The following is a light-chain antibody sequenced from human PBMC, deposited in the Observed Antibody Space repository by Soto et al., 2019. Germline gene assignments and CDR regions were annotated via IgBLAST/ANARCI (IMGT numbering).Light chain of an antibody. Sequence: QSVLTQPASGSGSPGQSITISCTGTSSDVGGYNYVSWYQQHPGKAPKLMIYEVSNRPSGVSNRFSGSKSGNTASLTISGLQAEDDADYYCSSYTSSSTLVFGGGTKLTVL. CDR1: SSDVGGYNY. CDR3: SSYTSSSTLV. V-gene: IGLV2-14*01. CDR2: EVS. J-gene: IGLJ2*01.